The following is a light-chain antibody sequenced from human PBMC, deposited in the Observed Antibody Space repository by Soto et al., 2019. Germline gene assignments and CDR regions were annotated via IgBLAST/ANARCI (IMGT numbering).Light chain of an antibody. CDR3: QQRSNWQIT. V-gene: IGKV3-11*01. CDR1: QSVSTY. CDR2: DAS. J-gene: IGKJ5*01. Sequence: ETVLTQSPSTLSFSPWESSALSFRASQSVSTYLAWYQQKPGQAPRLLIYDASNRVTGIPARFRGSGSGTDFTLTISSLEPDDFAVYYCQQRSNWQITFGQGTRLEIK.